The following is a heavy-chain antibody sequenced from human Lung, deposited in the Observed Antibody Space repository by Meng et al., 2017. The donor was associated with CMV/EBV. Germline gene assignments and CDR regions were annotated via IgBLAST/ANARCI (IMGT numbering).Heavy chain of an antibody. V-gene: IGHV3-30-3*01. D-gene: IGHD6-19*01. Sequence: GRLGGVWGGVVQHGRSLRLSCAASGFTFSSYAMHWVCQAPGKGLEWVAVISYDGSNKYYADSVKGRFTISRDNSKNTLYLQMNSLRAEDTAVYYCARGQWHSLDYWGQGTLVTVSS. J-gene: IGHJ4*02. CDR3: ARGQWHSLDY. CDR2: ISYDGSNK. CDR1: GFTFSSYA.